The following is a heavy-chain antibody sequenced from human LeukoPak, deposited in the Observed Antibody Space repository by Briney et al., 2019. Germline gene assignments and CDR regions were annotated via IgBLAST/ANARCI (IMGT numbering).Heavy chain of an antibody. Sequence: GGSLRLSCAASGFTFSSYAMSWVRQAPGKGLEWVSAISGSGGSTYYADSVKGRFTISRDNSKNTLYLQMNSLRAEDTAVYYCAKGSPMVRGGTKNYFDYWGQGTLVTVSS. CDR2: ISGSGGST. V-gene: IGHV3-23*01. J-gene: IGHJ4*02. CDR3: AKGSPMVRGGTKNYFDY. D-gene: IGHD3-10*01. CDR1: GFTFSSYA.